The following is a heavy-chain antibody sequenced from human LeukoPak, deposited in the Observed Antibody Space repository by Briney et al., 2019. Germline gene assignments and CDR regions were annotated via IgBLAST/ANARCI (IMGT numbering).Heavy chain of an antibody. CDR1: GFTFKTYT. D-gene: IGHD2-15*01. CDR2: ISSSSSYI. Sequence: PGGSLRLSCAASGFTFKTYTMHWVRQAPGMGLEWVSSISSSSSYIFYADSVKGRFTISRDNAKNSLYLQMNSLRAEDTAVYYCVRVQVVVPSAFDYCDYWGQGTLVTVSS. V-gene: IGHV3-21*01. J-gene: IGHJ4*02. CDR3: VRVQVVVPSAFDYCDY.